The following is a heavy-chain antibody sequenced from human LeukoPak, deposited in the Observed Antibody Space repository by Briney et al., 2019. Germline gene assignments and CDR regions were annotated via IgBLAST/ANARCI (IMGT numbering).Heavy chain of an antibody. J-gene: IGHJ4*02. V-gene: IGHV3-23*01. CDR3: ARDHYGDY. CDR1: AFTFRNYA. CDR2: ISGNGGRT. Sequence: GGSLRLSCAASAFTFRNYAMSWVRQAPGKGLEWVSTISGNGGRTYDADSVKGRFTISRDNSKSTLYLQMNSLRAEDTAVYYCARDHYGDYWGQGTLVTVSS.